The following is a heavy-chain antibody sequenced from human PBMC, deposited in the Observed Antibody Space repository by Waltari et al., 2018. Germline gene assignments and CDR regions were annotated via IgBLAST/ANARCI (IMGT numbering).Heavy chain of an antibody. CDR3: ARSYSGYDLHYFDY. Sequence: QLQLQESGPGLVKPSETLSLTCTVSGGSISSSSYYWGWIRQPPGKGLEWIGSIYYSGSTYHNPSLKSRVTISVDTSKNQFSLKLSSVTAADTAVYYCARSYSGYDLHYFDYWGQGTLVTVSS. D-gene: IGHD5-12*01. CDR1: GGSISSSSYY. J-gene: IGHJ4*02. V-gene: IGHV4-39*01. CDR2: IYYSGST.